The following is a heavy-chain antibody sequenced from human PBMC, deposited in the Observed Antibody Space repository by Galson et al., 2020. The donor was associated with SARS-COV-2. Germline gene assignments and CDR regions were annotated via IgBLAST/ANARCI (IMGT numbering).Heavy chain of an antibody. J-gene: IGHJ6*02. CDR3: ARGDGSIYGMDV. CDR2: IYSGGST. CDR1: GFTISSNY. D-gene: IGHD2-21*01. V-gene: IGHV3-53*01. Sequence: GGSLRLSCAASGFTISSNYMSWVRQAPGKGLEWVSVIYSGGSTYYADSVKGRFTISRDNSKNTLYLQMNSLRAEDTAVYYCARGDGSIYGMDVWCQGTTVTVSS.